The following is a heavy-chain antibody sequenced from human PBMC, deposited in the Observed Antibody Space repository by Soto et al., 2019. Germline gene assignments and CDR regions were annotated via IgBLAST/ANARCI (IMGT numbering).Heavy chain of an antibody. V-gene: IGHV3-53*01. D-gene: IGHD1-1*01. J-gene: IGHJ3*01. Sequence: PGGSLRLSSAALGLTISGKKYAAWVRQAPGKGLEWVSALYDVDGSFYADSVKGRFTTSSDSSKTTVYLQMNDLRPDDTAVYYCATWHEREHAYDVWGQGTTVTVSS. CDR2: LYDVDGS. CDR1: GLTISGKKY. CDR3: ATWHEREHAYDV.